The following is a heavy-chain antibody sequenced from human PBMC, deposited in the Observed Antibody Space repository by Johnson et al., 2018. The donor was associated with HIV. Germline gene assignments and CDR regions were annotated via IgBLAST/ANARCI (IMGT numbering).Heavy chain of an antibody. J-gene: IGHJ3*02. CDR1: GFTFDDYG. CDR2: ISGSGGST. Sequence: DVQVVESGGGVLRPGGSLRLSCAASGFTFDDYGMNWVRQAPGKGLEWVSAISGSGGSTYYADSVKGRFTISRDNSKNTLYLQMNSLRAEDTAVYYCARGSSEGAFDIWGQGTMVTVSS. D-gene: IGHD6-19*01. V-gene: IGHV3-23*04. CDR3: ARGSSEGAFDI.